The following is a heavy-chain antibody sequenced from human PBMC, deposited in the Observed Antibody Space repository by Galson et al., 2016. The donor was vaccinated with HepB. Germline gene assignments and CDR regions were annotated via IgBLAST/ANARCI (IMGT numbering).Heavy chain of an antibody. D-gene: IGHD4-17*01. J-gene: IGHJ4*02. Sequence: SLRLSCAASGFTFSSYGIRWVRQAPGKGLEWVAVISYDGSNKKYADSVKGRFTISRDNSKNTLYLQMNSLRAEDTAVYHCAKVGDKYYFDYWGQGTLVTVSS. CDR1: GFTFSSYG. CDR2: ISYDGSNK. V-gene: IGHV3-30*18. CDR3: AKVGDKYYFDY.